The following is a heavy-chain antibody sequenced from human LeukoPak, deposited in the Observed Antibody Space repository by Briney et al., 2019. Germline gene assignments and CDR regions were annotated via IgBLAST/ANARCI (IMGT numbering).Heavy chain of an antibody. CDR3: AKHNRDIVVVVAAMRRGGD. Sequence: GGSLRLSCAASGFTFSSYGMSWVRQAPGKGLEWVSAISGSGGSTYYADSVKGRFTISRDNSKNTLYLQMNSLRAEDTAVYYCAKHNRDIVVVVAAMRRGGDWGQGTLVTVSS. D-gene: IGHD2-15*01. V-gene: IGHV3-23*01. CDR2: ISGSGGST. CDR1: GFTFSSYG. J-gene: IGHJ4*02.